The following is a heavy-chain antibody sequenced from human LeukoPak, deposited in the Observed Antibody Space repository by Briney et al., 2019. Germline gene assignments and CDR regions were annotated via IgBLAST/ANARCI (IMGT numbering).Heavy chain of an antibody. CDR2: VNDRGSA. D-gene: IGHD3-16*01. CDR3: ARGVVSGRFGDYYYYMDV. CDR1: GGSFSGHY. J-gene: IGHJ6*03. V-gene: IGHV4-34*01. Sequence: SETLSLTCAVYGGSFSGHYWTWIRQLPGKGLQWIGEVNDRGSANYNPSLKSRLSISEDKSKNQFSLRLPSVTAADTAVYYCARGVVSGRFGDYYYYMDVWGIGTTVTVSS.